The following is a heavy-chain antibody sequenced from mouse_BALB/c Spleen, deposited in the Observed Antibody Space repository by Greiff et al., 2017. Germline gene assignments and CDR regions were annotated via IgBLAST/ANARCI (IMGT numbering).Heavy chain of an antibody. CDR3: ARSSVGRASWFAY. V-gene: IGHV1-54*01. J-gene: IGHJ3*01. CDR1: GYAFTNYL. Sequence: QVQLKQSGAELVRPGTSVKVSCKASGYAFTNYLIEWVKQRPGQGLEWIGVINPGSGGTNYNEKFKGKATLTADKSSSTAYMQLSSLTSDDSAVYFCARSSVGRASWFAYWGQGTLVTVSA. CDR2: INPGSGGT. D-gene: IGHD4-1*01.